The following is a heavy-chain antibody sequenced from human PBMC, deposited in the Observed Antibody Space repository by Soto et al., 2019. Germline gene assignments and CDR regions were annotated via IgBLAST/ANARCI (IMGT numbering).Heavy chain of an antibody. J-gene: IGHJ5*02. Sequence: EVQLVESGGGLVQPGGSLRLSCAASGFTFSSYAMHWVRQAPGKGLEYVSAISSNGGSTYYANSVKGRFTISRDNSKNTLYLQMGSLRAEDMAVYYCARGGITGTTGGPEIGNWFGPWGQGTLVTVSS. V-gene: IGHV3-64*01. CDR3: ARGGITGTTGGPEIGNWFGP. CDR2: ISSNGGST. CDR1: GFTFSSYA. D-gene: IGHD1-7*01.